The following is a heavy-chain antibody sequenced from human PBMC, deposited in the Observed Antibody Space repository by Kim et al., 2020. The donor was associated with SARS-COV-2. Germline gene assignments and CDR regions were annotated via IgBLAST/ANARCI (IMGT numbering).Heavy chain of an antibody. CDR2: IYYSGST. V-gene: IGHV4-59*01. CDR1: GGSISSYY. J-gene: IGHJ6*02. D-gene: IGHD3-10*01. Sequence: SETLSLTCTVSGGSISSYYWSWIRQPPGKGLEWIGYIYYSGSTNYNPSLKSRVTISVDTSKNQFSLKLSSVTAADTAMYFCARTYYFGSGSYYKPYYYYCGMDVWGQGTTVTVSS. CDR3: ARTYYFGSGSYYKPYYYYCGMDV.